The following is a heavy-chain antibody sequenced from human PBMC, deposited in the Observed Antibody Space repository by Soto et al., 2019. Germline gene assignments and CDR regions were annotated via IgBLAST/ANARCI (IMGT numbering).Heavy chain of an antibody. CDR3: ARGRTAIATRWFDS. Sequence: KPXETLCHQCAVFGGSFSDSYWSWVRKSPEKGLEWIGEITNSGSTYYNPSLKSRVTISGDTSKNQFSLEVRSGTAADTAVYFCARGRTAIATRWFDSWGQGSLVTVSS. V-gene: IGHV4-34*01. CDR2: ITNSGST. CDR1: GGSFSDSY. J-gene: IGHJ5*01. D-gene: IGHD1-1*01.